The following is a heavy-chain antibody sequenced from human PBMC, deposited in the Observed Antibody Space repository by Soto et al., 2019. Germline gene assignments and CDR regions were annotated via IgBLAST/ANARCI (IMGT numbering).Heavy chain of an antibody. Sequence: PGGSLRLSCAASGFTFSSYWMSWVRQAPGEGLEWVANIKQDGSEKYYVDSVKGRFTISRDNAKNSLYLQMNSLRAEDTAVYYCAREGRYYYDSSGYYNYWGQGTLVTVSS. V-gene: IGHV3-7*05. D-gene: IGHD3-22*01. CDR2: IKQDGSEK. CDR3: AREGRYYYDSSGYYNY. J-gene: IGHJ4*02. CDR1: GFTFSSYW.